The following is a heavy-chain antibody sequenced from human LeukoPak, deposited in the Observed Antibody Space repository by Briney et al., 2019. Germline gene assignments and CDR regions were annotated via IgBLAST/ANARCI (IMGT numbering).Heavy chain of an antibody. CDR3: ARDVGYGYFYYYGMDV. D-gene: IGHD6-13*01. CDR2: IASGSNSI. Sequence: GGSLRLSCAAPGFTFNNYGMSWVRQAPGKGLEWVSYIASGSNSIYYAGSVKGRFTISRDNAENSLYLQMNSLRAEDTAVYYCARDVGYGYFYYYGMDVWGQGTTVTVSS. CDR1: GFTFNNYG. J-gene: IGHJ6*02. V-gene: IGHV3-48*01.